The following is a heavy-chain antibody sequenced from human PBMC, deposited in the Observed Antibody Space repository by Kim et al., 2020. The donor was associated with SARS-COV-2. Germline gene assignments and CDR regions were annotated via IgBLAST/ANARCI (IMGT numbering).Heavy chain of an antibody. CDR3: ARGLSTYYYDSNTGGSDY. CDR2: INPSDTYT. V-gene: IGHV1-46*01. CDR1: GYTFTSYY. Sequence: ASVKVSCKASGYTFTSYYMHWVRQAPGQGLEWMGIINPSDTYTTYAQKFQGRVTMTRDTSTSTVYMELSSLRSEDTAVYYCARGLSTYYYDSNTGGSDYWGQGTLVTVSS. D-gene: IGHD3-22*01. J-gene: IGHJ4*02.